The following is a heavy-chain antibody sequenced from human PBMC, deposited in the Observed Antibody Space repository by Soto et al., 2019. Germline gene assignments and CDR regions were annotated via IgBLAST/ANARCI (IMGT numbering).Heavy chain of an antibody. V-gene: IGHV3-33*01. CDR1: GLTFSNYG. CDR3: ASVRSTYYFDY. Sequence: QVQLVESGGGVVQPGRSLRLSCTASGLTFSNYGIYWVRQAPGKGLEWVALIWYDGNNQYYADSVKGRFTISRDNSKNTLYMRMNSLTSEVTAVKYCASVRSTYYFDYWDQRTLVTVSS. CDR2: IWYDGNNQ. J-gene: IGHJ4*02.